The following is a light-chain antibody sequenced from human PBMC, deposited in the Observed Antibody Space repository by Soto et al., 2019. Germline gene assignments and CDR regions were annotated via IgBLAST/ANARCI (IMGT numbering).Light chain of an antibody. J-gene: IGLJ2*01. V-gene: IGLV6-57*04. Sequence: NFMLTQPHSVSESPGKTVTISCTRSSGSIASNYVQWYQQRPGSAPTTVIYEDNQRPSGVPDRFSGSIDSSSNSASLTISGLKTEDEADYYCQSYDSSYVVFGGGTKVTAL. CDR3: QSYDSSYVV. CDR2: EDN. CDR1: SGSIASNY.